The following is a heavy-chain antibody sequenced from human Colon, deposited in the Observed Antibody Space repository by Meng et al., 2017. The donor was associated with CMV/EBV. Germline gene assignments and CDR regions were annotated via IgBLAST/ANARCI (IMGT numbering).Heavy chain of an antibody. CDR2: MNGSGGRV. CDR1: GFTFRSFA. V-gene: IGHV3-23*01. D-gene: IGHD4-17*01. CDR3: AGDYDTTGFYYDFDF. Sequence: GESLKISCVGSGFTFRSFAMNWIRQAPGKGLEWVSGMNGSGGRVSYADSVKGRFTISRDNSKNTLYLEMNNVRVDDTAVYYCAGDYDTTGFYYDFDFWGQGTLVTVSS. J-gene: IGHJ4*02.